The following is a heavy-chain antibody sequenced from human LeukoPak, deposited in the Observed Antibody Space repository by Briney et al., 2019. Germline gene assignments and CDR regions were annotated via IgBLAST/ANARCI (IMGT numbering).Heavy chain of an antibody. CDR3: AKYLRAARRIFDY. Sequence: GGSLRLSCAASGLTFSNYAMTWVRQTPGKGLEWVSSISSDSVTTSYADSVKGRFTISRDNSRNTLYLQMNSLRAEDTAIYYCAKYLRAARRIFDYWGQGTLVTVSS. J-gene: IGHJ4*02. D-gene: IGHD6-13*01. CDR1: GLTFSNYA. V-gene: IGHV3-23*01. CDR2: ISSDSVTT.